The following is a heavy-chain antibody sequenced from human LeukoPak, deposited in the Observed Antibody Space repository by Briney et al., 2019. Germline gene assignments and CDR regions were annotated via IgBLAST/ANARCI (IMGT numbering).Heavy chain of an antibody. CDR1: GGSISSGGYS. V-gene: IGHV4-30-2*01. CDR3: ARDHYDILTGSRYGMDV. D-gene: IGHD3-9*01. J-gene: IGHJ6*02. CDR2: IYHSGST. Sequence: SETLSLTCAVSGGSISSGGYSWSWIRQPPGKGLEWIGYIYHSGSTYYNPSLKSRVTISVDRSKNQFSLKLSSVTAADTAVYYCARDHYDILTGSRYGMDVWGQGTTVTVSS.